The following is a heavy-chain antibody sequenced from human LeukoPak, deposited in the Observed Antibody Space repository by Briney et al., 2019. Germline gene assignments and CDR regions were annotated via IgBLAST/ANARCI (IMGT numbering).Heavy chain of an antibody. J-gene: IGHJ4*02. Sequence: PGGSLRLSCTASGFTFGDYAMSWFRQAPGKGLEWVGFIRSKAYGGTTEYAASVKGRFTISRDDSKSIAHLQMNSLKTEDTAVYYCTRDIVATFYFDYWGQGTLVTVSS. D-gene: IGHD5-12*01. V-gene: IGHV3-49*03. CDR2: IRSKAYGGTT. CDR1: GFTFGDYA. CDR3: TRDIVATFYFDY.